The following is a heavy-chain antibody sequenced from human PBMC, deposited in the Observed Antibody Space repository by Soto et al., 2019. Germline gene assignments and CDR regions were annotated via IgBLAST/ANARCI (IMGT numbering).Heavy chain of an antibody. Sequence: EVQLVESGGGLLQPGGSLRLSCAASEFTFSNYWMHWVRQVPGKGLVWVSLINSDGSNTRYADSAKGRFTISRDNAKNTLYLQMNSLRDEDTAVYYCARQDDFSYYFDNWGQGTLVTVSS. CDR3: ARQDDFSYYFDN. CDR2: INSDGSNT. V-gene: IGHV3-74*01. J-gene: IGHJ4*02. CDR1: EFTFSNYW. D-gene: IGHD3-3*01.